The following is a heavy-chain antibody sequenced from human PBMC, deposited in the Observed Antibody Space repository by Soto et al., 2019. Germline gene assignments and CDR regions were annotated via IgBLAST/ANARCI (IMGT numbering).Heavy chain of an antibody. CDR1: GFTLRSYA. CDR3: AKAKNDYNWDNRPPFDY. CDR2: ISANDVGT. J-gene: IGHJ4*02. Sequence: EVQLLESGGGVVQPGGSLRLSCEASGFTLRSYAMTWIRQAPGKGLEWVSLISANDVGTYYAESVKTRFTISTDQSRNTLYIQMDSLRADDTAIYYCAKAKNDYNWDNRPPFDYWGQGTFVTVSS. V-gene: IGHV3-23*01. D-gene: IGHD1-20*01.